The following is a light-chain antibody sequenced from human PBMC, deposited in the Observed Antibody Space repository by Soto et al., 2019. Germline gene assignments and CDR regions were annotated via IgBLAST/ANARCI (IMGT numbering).Light chain of an antibody. J-gene: IGLJ2*01. CDR1: SSNIGSNT. Sequence: QLVLTQPPSASGTPGQRVTISCSGGSSNIGSNTVNWYQQLPGTAPRLLIYSTFQRPSGVPDRFSGSKSGTSASLAINGLQSEDEADYYCATWDDTLNGDVVFGGGTKLTVL. CDR2: STF. CDR3: ATWDDTLNGDVV. V-gene: IGLV1-44*01.